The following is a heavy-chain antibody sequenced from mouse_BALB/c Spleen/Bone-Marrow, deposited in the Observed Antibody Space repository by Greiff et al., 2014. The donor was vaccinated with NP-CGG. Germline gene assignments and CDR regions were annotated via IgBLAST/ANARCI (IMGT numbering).Heavy chain of an antibody. CDR2: IDPANGNI. V-gene: IGHV14-3*02. J-gene: IGHJ2*01. Sequence: VQLKDSGAELVKPGASVTLSCTASGFNIKDTYMHWVKQRPEQGLEWIGRIDPANGNIKYDPKFQGKTTITADTSSNTAYLQLSSLKSEDTAVYYCARYYYGSSYFDYWGQGTTLTVSS. D-gene: IGHD1-1*01. CDR3: ARYYYGSSYFDY. CDR1: GFNIKDTY.